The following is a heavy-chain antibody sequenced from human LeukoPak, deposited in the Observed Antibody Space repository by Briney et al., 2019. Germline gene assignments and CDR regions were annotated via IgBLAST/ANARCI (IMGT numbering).Heavy chain of an antibody. V-gene: IGHV3-48*03. CDR3: ARDDYSGSYPRFDP. Sequence: GGSLRLSCAASGFTFSSYEMNWVRQAPGKGLEWVSYISSSGSTIYYADSVKGRFTISRDNAKNSLYLQMNSLRAEDTAVYYCARDDYSGSYPRFDPWGQGTLVTVSS. CDR1: GFTFSSYE. D-gene: IGHD3-10*01. J-gene: IGHJ5*02. CDR2: ISSSGSTI.